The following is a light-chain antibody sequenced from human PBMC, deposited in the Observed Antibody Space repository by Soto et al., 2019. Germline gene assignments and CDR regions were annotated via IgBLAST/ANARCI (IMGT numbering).Light chain of an antibody. J-gene: IGKJ1*01. Sequence: DIQMTQSPASLAASVEGGVIITCRPSQSISNHLNWYQQKPGKAPKLLIYAASNLQSGVPSRFSGSGSGTDFTLTISSLQPEDFATYYCQESYSTPLWTFGQGTKVDI. CDR1: QSISNH. V-gene: IGKV1-39*01. CDR3: QESYSTPLWT. CDR2: AAS.